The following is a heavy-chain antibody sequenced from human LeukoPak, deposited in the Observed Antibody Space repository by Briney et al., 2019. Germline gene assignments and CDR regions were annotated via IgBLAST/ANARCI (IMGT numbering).Heavy chain of an antibody. CDR2: MNPNSGNT. V-gene: IGHV1-8*03. Sequence: ASVKVSCKASGYTFTSYDINWVRQATGQGLEWMGWMNPNSGNTGYAQKFQGRVTITRNTSISTAYMELSSLRSEDTAVYYCARGHEWELGGYYYYYMDVWGKGTTVTVSS. CDR1: GYTFTSYD. J-gene: IGHJ6*03. CDR3: ARGHEWELGGYYYYYMDV. D-gene: IGHD1-26*01.